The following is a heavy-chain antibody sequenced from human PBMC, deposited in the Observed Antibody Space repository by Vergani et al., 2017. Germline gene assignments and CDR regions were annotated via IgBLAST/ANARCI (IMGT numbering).Heavy chain of an antibody. V-gene: IGHV4-59*01. J-gene: IGHJ4*02. CDR1: GGSISSYY. D-gene: IGHD6-19*01. Sequence: QVQLQESDPGLVKPSETLSLTCTVSGGSISSYYWSWIRQPPGKGLEWIGYIYYSGSTNYNPSLKSRVTISVDTSKNQFSLKLSSVTAADTAVYYCAKGVAGNYFDYWGQGTLVTVSS. CDR2: IYYSGST. CDR3: AKGVAGNYFDY.